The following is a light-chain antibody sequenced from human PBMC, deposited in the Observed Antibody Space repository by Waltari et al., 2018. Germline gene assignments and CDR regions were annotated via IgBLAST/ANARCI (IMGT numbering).Light chain of an antibody. J-gene: IGLJ1*01. CDR3: CSYAGSATPYV. CDR2: EVT. CDR1: SSDVGGSNL. Sequence: QSALTQPASVSGSPGQSITISCTGTSSDVGGSNLVSWYQQHPGKAPKLMIFEVTKRPSGVSNRFSGSTSGNTASLTISGLQAEDEADYYCCSYAGSATPYVFGTGTKVTVL. V-gene: IGLV2-23*02.